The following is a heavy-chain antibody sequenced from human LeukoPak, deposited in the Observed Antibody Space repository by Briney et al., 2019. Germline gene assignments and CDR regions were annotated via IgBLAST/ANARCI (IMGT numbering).Heavy chain of an antibody. CDR3: ARDTTDAFDI. J-gene: IGHJ3*02. Sequence: SETLSLTCTVSGGSISSYYWSWIRQPPGKGLEWIGYIHYSGSTNYNPSLKSRVTISVDTSKNQFSLKLSSVTAADTAVYYCARDTTDAFDIWGQGTMVTVSS. CDR2: IHYSGST. CDR1: GGSISSYY. V-gene: IGHV4-59*01. D-gene: IGHD1-14*01.